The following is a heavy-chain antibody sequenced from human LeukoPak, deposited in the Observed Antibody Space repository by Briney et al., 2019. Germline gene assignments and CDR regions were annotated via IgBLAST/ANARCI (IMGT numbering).Heavy chain of an antibody. J-gene: IGHJ5*02. V-gene: IGHV4-4*07. CDR3: AKYNSHGLDP. CDR2: FYTSGST. Sequence: PSETLSLTCTVSGGSISGYYWSWIRQPAGTGLECIGRFYTSGSTDYNPSLKSRVTMSLDTSKNQFSLKLSSVTAADTAVYYCAKYNSHGLDPWGQGTLVTVFS. CDR1: GGSISGYY. D-gene: IGHD2/OR15-2a*01.